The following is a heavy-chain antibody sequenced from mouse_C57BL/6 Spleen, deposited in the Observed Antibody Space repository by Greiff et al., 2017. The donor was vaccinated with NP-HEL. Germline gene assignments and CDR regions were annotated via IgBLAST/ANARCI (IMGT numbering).Heavy chain of an antibody. D-gene: IGHD2-2*01. CDR2: INPNNGGT. Sequence: VQLQQSGPELVKPGASVKISCKASGYTFTDYYMNWVKQSHGKSLEWIGDINPNNGGTSYNQKFKGKATLTVDKSSSTAYMELRSLTSEDSAVYYCARDILGYDGHWYFDVWGTGTTVTVSS. J-gene: IGHJ1*03. V-gene: IGHV1-26*01. CDR1: GYTFTDYY. CDR3: ARDILGYDGHWYFDV.